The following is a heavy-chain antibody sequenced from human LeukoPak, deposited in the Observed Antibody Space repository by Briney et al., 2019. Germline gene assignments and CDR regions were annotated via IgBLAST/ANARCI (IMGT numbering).Heavy chain of an antibody. Sequence: SETLSLTCAVYGGSFSGYYWSWIRQPPGKGLEWIGEINHSGSTNYNPSLKSRVTISVDTSKNQFSLKLSSVTAADTAVYYCARRAKSVTTGLQGLHYWGQGTLVTVSS. V-gene: IGHV4-34*01. CDR3: ARRAKSVTTGLQGLHY. D-gene: IGHD4-17*01. CDR1: GGSFSGYY. CDR2: INHSGST. J-gene: IGHJ4*02.